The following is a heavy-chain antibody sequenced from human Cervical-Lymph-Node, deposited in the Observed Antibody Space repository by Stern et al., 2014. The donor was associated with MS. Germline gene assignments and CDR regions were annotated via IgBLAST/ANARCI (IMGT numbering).Heavy chain of an antibody. CDR2: IFPGASDT. CDR1: GYTFTDYW. V-gene: IGHV5-51*01. CDR3: ARPHSPGWSYYFDF. J-gene: IGHJ4*02. Sequence: VQLVQSGAEVRKPGQSLTFSCNISGYTFTDYWIAWVRPMPGKGLEWMWAIFPGASDTRYSPSFQGHVTISVDTSINTAYLQWSDLRASDTAMYYCARPHSPGWSYYFDFWGQGTLVAVSS. D-gene: IGHD6-19*01.